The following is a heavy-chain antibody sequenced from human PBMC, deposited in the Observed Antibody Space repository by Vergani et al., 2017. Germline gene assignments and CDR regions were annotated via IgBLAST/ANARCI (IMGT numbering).Heavy chain of an antibody. CDR1: GFTFSSYA. V-gene: IGHV3-23*01. Sequence: EVQLLESGGGLVQPGGSLRLSCAASGFTFSSYAMSWVRQAPGKGLEWVSAISGSGGRTDYADSVKGRFTISRDNSKSTLYLQMNSLRAEDTAVYYCAARCSSTSCSPPHYYYYGMXVWGQGP. CDR3: AARCSSTSCSPPHYYYYGMXV. D-gene: IGHD2-2*01. CDR2: ISGSGGRT. J-gene: IGHJ6*02.